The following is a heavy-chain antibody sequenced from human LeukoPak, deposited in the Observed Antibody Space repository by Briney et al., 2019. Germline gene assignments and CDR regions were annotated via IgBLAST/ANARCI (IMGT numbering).Heavy chain of an antibody. J-gene: IGHJ4*02. CDR2: ISTSGDFT. D-gene: IGHD1-1*01. CDR1: GFTFSSYA. CDR3: AKWGNDGDY. Sequence: GSLRLSCATSGFTFSSYAMNWVRQAPGKGLECVSFISTSGDFTYYAASVKGRFTVSRDNSKNTLYLQMNSLRADDTAVYYCAKWGNDGDYWGQGTLVTVSS. V-gene: IGHV3-23*01.